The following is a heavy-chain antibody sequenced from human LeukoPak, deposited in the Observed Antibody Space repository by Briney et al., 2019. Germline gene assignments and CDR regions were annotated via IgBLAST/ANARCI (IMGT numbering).Heavy chain of an antibody. J-gene: IGHJ4*02. D-gene: IGHD3-10*01. Sequence: LSLTCAVYGGSFSGYYMSWIRQAPGKGLEWVSYISSSGSTIYYADSVKGRFTISRDNAKNSLYLQMNSLRAEDTAVYYCARDLDYGSGGTDYWGQGTLVTVSS. CDR3: ARDLDYGSGGTDY. CDR1: GGSFSGYY. CDR2: ISSSGSTI. V-gene: IGHV3-11*01.